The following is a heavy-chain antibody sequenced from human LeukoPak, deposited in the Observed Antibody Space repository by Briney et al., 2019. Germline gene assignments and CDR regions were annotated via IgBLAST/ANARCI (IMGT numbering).Heavy chain of an antibody. J-gene: IGHJ3*02. D-gene: IGHD1-7*01. CDR3: ARDSPNYSKGAIDI. CDR2: VNTDGTSS. V-gene: IGHV3-74*01. CDR1: GFTFSSHG. Sequence: GGSLRLSCAASGFTFSSHGMHWVRQAPGKGLVWVAHVNTDGTSSSYVDSVKGRFTISRDNAKNTLYLQMNSLRAEDTAVYYCARDSPNYSKGAIDIWGQGTMATVSS.